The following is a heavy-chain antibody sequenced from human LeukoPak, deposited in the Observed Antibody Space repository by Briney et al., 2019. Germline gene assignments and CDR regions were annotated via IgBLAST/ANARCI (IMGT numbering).Heavy chain of an antibody. D-gene: IGHD7-27*01. J-gene: IGHJ2*01. CDR1: GFTFSRYD. CDR3: ARARDPGDPSAYFDL. V-gene: IGHV3-13*01. Sequence: PGGSLRLSCAAPGFTFSRYDMHWVRQATGKGLEWVSAIGTAGDTYYPGSVKGRFTISRENAKNSLYLQMNSLRAGDTAVYYCARARDPGDPSAYFDLWGRGTLVTVSS. CDR2: IGTAGDT.